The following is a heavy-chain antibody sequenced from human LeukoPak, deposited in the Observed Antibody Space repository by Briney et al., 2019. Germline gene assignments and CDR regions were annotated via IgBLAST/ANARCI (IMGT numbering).Heavy chain of an antibody. CDR3: AKDRVGYCSGDTCYSEAYWFDP. CDR1: GFTFSSYG. CDR2: ISYDGSNK. V-gene: IGHV3-30*18. J-gene: IGHJ5*02. D-gene: IGHD2-15*01. Sequence: GGSLRLSCAASGFTFSSYGMHWVRQAPGKGLEWVAVISYDGSNKYYADSVKGRFTISRDNSKNTLYLQMNSLRAEDTAVYYCAKDRVGYCSGDTCYSEAYWFDPWGQGTLVTVSS.